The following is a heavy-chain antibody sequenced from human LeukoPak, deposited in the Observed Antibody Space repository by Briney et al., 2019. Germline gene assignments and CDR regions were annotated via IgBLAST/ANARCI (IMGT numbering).Heavy chain of an antibody. Sequence: SETLSLTCTVSGGSVSSGSYYWSWIRQPPGKGLEWIGYIYYSGSTNYNPSLKSRVTISVDTSKNQFSLNLSSVSAADTAVYYCATTTVTPNGDAFDIWGQGTLVTVSS. V-gene: IGHV4-61*01. CDR3: ATTTVTPNGDAFDI. J-gene: IGHJ3*02. CDR2: IYYSGST. D-gene: IGHD4-17*01. CDR1: GGSVSSGSYY.